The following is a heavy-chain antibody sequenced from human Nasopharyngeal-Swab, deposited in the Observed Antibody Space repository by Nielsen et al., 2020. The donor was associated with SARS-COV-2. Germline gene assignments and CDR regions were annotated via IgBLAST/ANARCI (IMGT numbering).Heavy chain of an antibody. CDR2: ISGSGGST. D-gene: IGHD1-26*01. CDR3: ARNPGAFFDY. V-gene: IGHV3-23*01. Sequence: VRQAPGKGLEWVSAISGSGGSTYYADSVKGRFTISRDNSKNTLYLQMSSLRAEDTAVYYCARNPGAFFDYWGQGTLVTVSS. J-gene: IGHJ4*02.